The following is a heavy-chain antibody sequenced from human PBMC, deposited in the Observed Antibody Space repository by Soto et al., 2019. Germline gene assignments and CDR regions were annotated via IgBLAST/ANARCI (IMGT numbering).Heavy chain of an antibody. J-gene: IGHJ6*02. CDR2: INPDKGDT. Sequence: ASVKVSCKASGYTFTGHYMHWVRQAPGQGHERIGWINPDKGDTNYAQKYQGRDTMTRDTSISTAYMELSRLRSDDTAVFYCARERMNGLDVWGQGTMVTVSS. CDR3: ARERMNGLDV. V-gene: IGHV1-2*02. CDR1: GYTFTGHY.